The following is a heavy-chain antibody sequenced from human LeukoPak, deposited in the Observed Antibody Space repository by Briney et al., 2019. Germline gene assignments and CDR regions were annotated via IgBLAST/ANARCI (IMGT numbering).Heavy chain of an antibody. V-gene: IGHV3-7*01. CDR2: IKQDGSEK. Sequence: GGSLRLSCAAPGFTFSFYWMNWVRQAPGKGLEWVANIKQDGSEKYYVDSVKGRFTISRDNAKNSLYLQMNSLRAEDTAVYYCADLPFGYRKGSWGQGTLVTVSS. CDR1: GFTFSFYW. CDR3: ADLPFGYRKGS. D-gene: IGHD1-14*01. J-gene: IGHJ4*02.